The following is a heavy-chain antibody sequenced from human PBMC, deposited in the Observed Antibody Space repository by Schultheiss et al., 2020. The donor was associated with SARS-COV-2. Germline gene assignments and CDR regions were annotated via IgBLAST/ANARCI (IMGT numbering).Heavy chain of an antibody. Sequence: SETLSLTCAVYGGSFSGYYWSWIRQPPGKGLEWIGEINHSGNTFYNPSLRSRVAITLDTSRNQVSLELRSVTAADTALYYCGRQGVKWLQFRGAVDVWGQGTMVTVSS. CDR1: GGSFSGYY. V-gene: IGHV4-34*01. D-gene: IGHD5-24*01. CDR2: INHSGNT. CDR3: GRQGVKWLQFRGAVDV. J-gene: IGHJ3*01.